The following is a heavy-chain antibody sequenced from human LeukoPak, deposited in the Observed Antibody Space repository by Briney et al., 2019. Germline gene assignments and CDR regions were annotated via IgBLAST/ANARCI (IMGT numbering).Heavy chain of an antibody. Sequence: GGSLRLSCAASGFSVSSNYMSWVRQPPGKGLEWVSVSYSGGSTYYEDSVTGRFTITRDNSNTTLYIQKTSLSAEDTAVYYCARAKPKNMVRGLIMRRESRYYFDYWGQGTLVTVSS. J-gene: IGHJ4*02. V-gene: IGHV3-53*01. CDR2: SYSGGST. CDR1: GFSVSSNY. CDR3: ARAKPKNMVRGLIMRRESRYYFDY. D-gene: IGHD3-10*01.